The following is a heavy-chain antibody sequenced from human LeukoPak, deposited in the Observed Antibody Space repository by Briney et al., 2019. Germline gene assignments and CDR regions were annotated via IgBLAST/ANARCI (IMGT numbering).Heavy chain of an antibody. CDR3: ARHPRVVGSATRQYYFDY. J-gene: IGHJ4*02. V-gene: IGHV3-48*03. Sequence: GGSLRLYCAASGFTFSSYEMNWVRQAPGKGLEWVSYISSSGSTIYYADSVKGRFTISRDNAKNSLYLQMNSLRAEDTAVYYCARHPRVVGSATRQYYFDYWGQGTLVTVSS. CDR2: ISSSGSTI. D-gene: IGHD2-2*01. CDR1: GFTFSSYE.